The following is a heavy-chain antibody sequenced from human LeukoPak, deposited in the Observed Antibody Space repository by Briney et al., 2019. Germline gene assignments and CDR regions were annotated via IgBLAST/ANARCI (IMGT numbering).Heavy chain of an antibody. CDR1: GFTLSSYC. D-gene: IGHD4-4*01. J-gene: IGHJ4*02. CDR2: ISSSSSYI. V-gene: IGHV3-21*01. Sequence: GGSLRLSCAASGFTLSSYCMSWVRQAPGNGLEWVSFISSSSSYIYYADSVKGRFTISRDNAKNSLYLQMNSLRAEDTAVYYCARGDVTTMGLFDYWGQGTLVTVSS. CDR3: ARGDVTTMGLFDY.